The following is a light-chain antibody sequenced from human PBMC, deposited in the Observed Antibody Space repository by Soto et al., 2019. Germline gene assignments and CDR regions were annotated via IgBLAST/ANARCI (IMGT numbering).Light chain of an antibody. CDR3: QQYIRWPLT. CDR1: QSVSSN. J-gene: IGKJ4*01. CDR2: GAS. Sequence: EIVLTQSPGTLSLSPRERATLSCRASQSVSSNLAWYQQKPGQAPSLLIYGASTRATGTPARFSGSGSGTEFTLTISSLQSEDFAVYYCQQYIRWPLTFGGGTKVDIK. V-gene: IGKV3-15*01.